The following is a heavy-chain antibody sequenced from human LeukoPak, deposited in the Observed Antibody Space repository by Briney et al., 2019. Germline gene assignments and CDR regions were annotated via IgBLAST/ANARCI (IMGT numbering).Heavy chain of an antibody. CDR3: ARKSAARKTSEFDY. D-gene: IGHD6-6*01. Sequence: ASVKVSCKASGYTFSGYYMNWVRQAPGQGLEWMGWINPNSGGTKYAQKFQSRVTMTSDTSISTAYMELSSLISDDTAVYYCARKSAARKTSEFDYWGQGTLVTVSS. CDR1: GYTFSGYY. J-gene: IGHJ4*02. V-gene: IGHV1-2*02. CDR2: INPNSGGT.